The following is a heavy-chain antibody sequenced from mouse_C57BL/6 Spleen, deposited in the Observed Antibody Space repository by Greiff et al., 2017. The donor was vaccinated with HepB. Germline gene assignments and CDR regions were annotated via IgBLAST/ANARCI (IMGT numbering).Heavy chain of an antibody. J-gene: IGHJ3*01. CDR3: ARGGSGDRFAY. CDR2: ISYSGST. CDR1: GYSITSGYD. D-gene: IGHD3-2*02. V-gene: IGHV3-1*01. Sequence: EVKLQESGPGMVKPSQSLSLTCTVTGYSITSGYDWHWIRHFPGNKLEWMGYISYSGSTNYNPSLKSRISITHDTSKNHFFLKLNSVTTEDTATYYCARGGSGDRFAYWGQGTLVTVSA.